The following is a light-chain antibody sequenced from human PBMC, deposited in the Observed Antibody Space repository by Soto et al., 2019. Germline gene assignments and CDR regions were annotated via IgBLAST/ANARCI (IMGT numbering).Light chain of an antibody. CDR2: GAS. CDR1: QSVSSSY. CDR3: QQYDSSPYT. J-gene: IGKJ2*01. V-gene: IGKV3-20*01. Sequence: EIVLTQSPGTLSLSPWERATLSCRASQSVSSSYLAWYQQKPGQAPRLLIYGASSRATGIPDRFSGSGSGTDFTLTISRLESEDFAVYYCQQYDSSPYTFGQGTKLEIK.